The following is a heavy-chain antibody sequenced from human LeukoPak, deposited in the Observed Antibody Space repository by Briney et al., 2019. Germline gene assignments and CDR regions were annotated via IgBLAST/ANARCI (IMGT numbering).Heavy chain of an antibody. V-gene: IGHV3-21*01. CDR2: ISSSSSYI. D-gene: IGHD6-13*01. J-gene: IGHJ4*02. CDR3: ARDGAAAGTGPYYFDY. CDR1: GFTFSSYS. Sequence: AGGSLRLSCAASGFTFSSYSMNWVRQAPGKGLEWVSSISSSSSYIYYADSVKGRFTISRDNAKNSLYLQMNSLRAEDTAVYYCARDGAAAGTGPYYFDYWGQGTLVTVSS.